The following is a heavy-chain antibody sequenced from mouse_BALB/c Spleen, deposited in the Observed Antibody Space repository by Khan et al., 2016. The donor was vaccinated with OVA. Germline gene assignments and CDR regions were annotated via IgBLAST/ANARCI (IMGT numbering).Heavy chain of an antibody. D-gene: IGHD1-1*02. Sequence: DVQLQESGAELVKPGASVKLSCTASGFNIKDTYLHWVKQRPEQGLEWIGRIAPANGNTQFDPKFQGKATITSDTSSNTSYLQLNSLTSEDTAVFYCDRPSYGPRDFAVWGAGTTVTGSS. CDR1: GFNIKDTY. J-gene: IGHJ1*01. CDR2: IAPANGNT. CDR3: DRPSYGPRDFAV. V-gene: IGHV14-3*02.